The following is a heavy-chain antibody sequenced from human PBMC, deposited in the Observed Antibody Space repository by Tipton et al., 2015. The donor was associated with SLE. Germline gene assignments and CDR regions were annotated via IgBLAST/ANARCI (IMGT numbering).Heavy chain of an antibody. CDR3: VRDSGSLDS. CDR1: GFTFSRYW. J-gene: IGHJ4*02. V-gene: IGHV3-33*08. CDR2: IWYDGSNK. D-gene: IGHD3-10*01. Sequence: SLRLSCAASGFTFSRYWMHWVRQAPGKGLEWVAVIWYDGSNKYYADSVQGRFTVSRDNSKNTLFLQMTTLRPEDTAVYYCVRDSGSLDSWGQGTLVTVSS.